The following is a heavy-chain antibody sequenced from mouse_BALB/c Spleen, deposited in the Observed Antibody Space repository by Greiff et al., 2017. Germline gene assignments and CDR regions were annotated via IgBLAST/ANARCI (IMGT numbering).Heavy chain of an antibody. Sequence: VQLQQPGAELVRPGASVKLSCKASGYTFTSYWINWVKLRPGQGLEWIGDIYPGSGSTNYNEKFKSKATLTVDTSSSTAYMQLSSLASEDSALYYCARNLGYDAMDYWGQGTSVTVSS. CDR2: IYPGSGST. CDR1: GYTFTSYW. V-gene: IGHV1-55*01. J-gene: IGHJ4*01. D-gene: IGHD3-1*01. CDR3: ARNLGYDAMDY.